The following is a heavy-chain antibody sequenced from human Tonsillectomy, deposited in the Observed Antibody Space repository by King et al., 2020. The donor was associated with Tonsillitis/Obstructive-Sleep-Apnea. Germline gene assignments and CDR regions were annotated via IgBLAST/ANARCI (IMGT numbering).Heavy chain of an antibody. J-gene: IGHJ6*03. CDR3: AGGYNYYFYYYLDV. Sequence: VQLVESGGGLVKPGGSLRLSCAASGFSFSDYYMTWIRLAPGKGLEWVSYISSSGTTIYYADSLKGRFTISRDNAKNSLYLQMNSLRAEDTAVYYCAGGYNYYFYYYLDVWGKGTTVTVSS. V-gene: IGHV3-11*01. CDR1: GFSFSDYY. D-gene: IGHD5-12*01. CDR2: ISSSGTTI.